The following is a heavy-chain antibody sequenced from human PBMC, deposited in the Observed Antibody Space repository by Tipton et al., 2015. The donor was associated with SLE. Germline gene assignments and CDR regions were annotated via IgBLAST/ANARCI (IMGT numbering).Heavy chain of an antibody. V-gene: IGHV3-23*04. CDR1: GYSFTSYW. J-gene: IGHJ2*01. Sequence: VQLVQSGAEVKKSGESLKISCKGSGYSFTSYWIGWVRQMPGKGLEWVSGMSGSGGGTSYGDSVKGRFTISRDNAKNSLYLQMNSLRAEDTAVYYCARGSSSWYLTIGWYLDLWGRGTLVTVSS. CDR2: MSGSGGGT. D-gene: IGHD6-13*01. CDR3: ARGSSSWYLTIGWYLDL.